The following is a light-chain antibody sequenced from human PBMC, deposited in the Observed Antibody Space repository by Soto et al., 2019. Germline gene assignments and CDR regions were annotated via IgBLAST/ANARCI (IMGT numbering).Light chain of an antibody. CDR2: WAS. CDR1: QSILFSSNNKNY. Sequence: DIVMAQSPDSLAVSLGERATINCKSSQSILFSSNNKNYLAWYQQKPGQPPKVLIYWASTRESGVPDRFSGSGSGTEFTLTISSLQAEDVAVYYCQQYYSIPWTFGQGTKVEIK. V-gene: IGKV4-1*01. CDR3: QQYYSIPWT. J-gene: IGKJ1*01.